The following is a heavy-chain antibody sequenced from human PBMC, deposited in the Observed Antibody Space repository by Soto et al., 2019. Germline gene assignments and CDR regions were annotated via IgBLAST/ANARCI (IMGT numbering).Heavy chain of an antibody. Sequence: GESLKISCKGCGYSFTSYWISWVRQMPGKGLEWMGRIDPSDSYTNYSPSLQGHVTMSADKSISTAYLQWSSLKASDTAIYYCARLSWGGNGAFDIWGQGTMVTVSS. CDR2: IDPSDSYT. CDR1: GYSFTSYW. CDR3: ARLSWGGNGAFDI. D-gene: IGHD2-15*01. J-gene: IGHJ3*02. V-gene: IGHV5-10-1*01.